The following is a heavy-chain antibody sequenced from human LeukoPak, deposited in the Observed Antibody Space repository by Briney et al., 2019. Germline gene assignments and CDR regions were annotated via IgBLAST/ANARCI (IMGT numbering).Heavy chain of an antibody. CDR3: ARAGGATLHYYYYYYMDV. CDR1: GYSISSGCY. CDR2: IYHSGST. D-gene: IGHD1-26*01. V-gene: IGHV4-38-2*01. Sequence: SETLSLTCAVSGYSISSGCYWGWIRQPPGKGLEWIGSIYHSGSTYYNPSLKSRVTISVDTSKNQFSLKLSSVTAADTAVYYCARAGGATLHYYYYYYMDVWGKGTTVTVSS. J-gene: IGHJ6*03.